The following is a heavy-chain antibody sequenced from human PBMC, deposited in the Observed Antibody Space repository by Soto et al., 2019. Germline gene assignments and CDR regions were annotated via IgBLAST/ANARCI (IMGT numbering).Heavy chain of an antibody. CDR3: ARSSGYYCGWFDP. CDR2: IYYSGST. J-gene: IGHJ5*02. CDR1: GGSISSYY. D-gene: IGHD3-22*01. V-gene: IGHV4-59*01. Sequence: PSETLSLTCTVSGGSISSYYWSWIRQPPGKGLEWIGYIYYSGSTNYNPSLKSRVTISVDTSKNQFSLKLSSVTAADTAVYYCARSSGYYCGWFDPWGQGTLVTVSS.